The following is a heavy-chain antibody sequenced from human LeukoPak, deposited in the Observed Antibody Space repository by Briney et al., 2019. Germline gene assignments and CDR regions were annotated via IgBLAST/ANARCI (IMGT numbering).Heavy chain of an antibody. V-gene: IGHV3-30*01. Sequence: AGTALILSCAAGGFFFSNYAMRWGRQARDKGLELGSVISFGGGNRYYADSVKGRFTIYRDNSKTPLYLQMHSLRPEDTSVYYCARDRPGRTWVSAAIMDVWGKGTTVTVSS. CDR1: GFFFSNYA. J-gene: IGHJ6*04. CDR2: ISFGGGNR. CDR3: ARDRPGRTWVSAAIMDV. D-gene: IGHD2-2*02.